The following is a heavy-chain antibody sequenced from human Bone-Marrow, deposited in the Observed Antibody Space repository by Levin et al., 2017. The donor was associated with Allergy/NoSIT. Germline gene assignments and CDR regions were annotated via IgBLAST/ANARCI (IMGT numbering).Heavy chain of an antibody. V-gene: IGHV3-9*01. Sequence: PGGSLRLSCAASGFTFDDYAMHWVRQAPGKGLEWVSSINWNSDDIAYADSVKGRFTIYRDNARKSLYLQMNSLRGEDTALYYCAKGRDSYYFEPLDNWGQGTLVTVSS. CDR1: GFTFDDYA. D-gene: IGHD2/OR15-2a*01. J-gene: IGHJ4*02. CDR2: INWNSDDI. CDR3: AKGRDSYYFEPLDN.